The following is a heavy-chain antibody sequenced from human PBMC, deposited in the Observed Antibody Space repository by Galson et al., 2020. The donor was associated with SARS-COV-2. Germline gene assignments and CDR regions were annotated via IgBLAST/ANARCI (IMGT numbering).Heavy chain of an antibody. CDR1: GGTFSSYA. CDR2: IIPIFGTA. V-gene: IGHV1-69*13. D-gene: IGHD6-13*01. CDR3: ARIGQQLVLSYYYYGMDV. J-gene: IGHJ6*02. Sequence: SVKVSCKASGGTFSSYAISWVRQAPGQGLEWMGGIIPIFGTANYAQKFQGRVTITADESTSTAYMELSSLRSEDTAVYYCARIGQQLVLSYYYYGMDVWGQGTTVTVSS.